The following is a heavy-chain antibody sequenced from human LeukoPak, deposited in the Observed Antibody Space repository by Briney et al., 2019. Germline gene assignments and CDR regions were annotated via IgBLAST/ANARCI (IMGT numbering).Heavy chain of an antibody. J-gene: IGHJ4*02. CDR2: ISSRSSTI. V-gene: IGHV3-48*01. CDR1: GFTFSSYN. Sequence: PGGSLRLSCAASGFTFSSYNMNWVRQAPGKGLEWVSYISSRSSTIYYADSVKGRFTISRDNAKNSLYLQMNSLRAEDTAVYNCARDLNNYHSSAYYCGYYFDYWGQGTLVTVSS. D-gene: IGHD3-22*01. CDR3: ARDLNNYHSSAYYCGYYFDY.